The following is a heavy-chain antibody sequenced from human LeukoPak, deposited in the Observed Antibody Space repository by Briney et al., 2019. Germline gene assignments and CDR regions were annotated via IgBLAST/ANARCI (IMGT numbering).Heavy chain of an antibody. CDR1: GGSISSYY. Sequence: SETLSLTCTVSGGSISSYYWSWIRQPPGKGLEWIGYIYYSGSTNYNPSLKSRVTISVDTSKNQFSLKLSSVTAADTAVYYCAREAYGSEYYFDYGGQGTRVTVPS. D-gene: IGHD3-10*01. V-gene: IGHV4-59*01. CDR3: AREAYGSEYYFDY. J-gene: IGHJ4*02. CDR2: IYYSGST.